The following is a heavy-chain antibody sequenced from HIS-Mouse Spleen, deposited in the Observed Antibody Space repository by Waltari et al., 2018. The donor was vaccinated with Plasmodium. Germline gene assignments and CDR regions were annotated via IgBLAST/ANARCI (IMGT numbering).Heavy chain of an antibody. Sequence: QLQLQESGPGLVKPSETLSLTCTVSGVSIGTRSSYWGWIRQPPGKGLEWLGSIYSGGSTYYNPSLKSRVTISVDTSKNQFSLKLSSVTAADTAVYYCAREPRGDYYDSSGYYYWGQGTLVTVSS. V-gene: IGHV4-39*07. CDR3: AREPRGDYYDSSGYYY. D-gene: IGHD3-22*01. CDR1: GVSIGTRSSY. J-gene: IGHJ4*02. CDR2: IYSGGST.